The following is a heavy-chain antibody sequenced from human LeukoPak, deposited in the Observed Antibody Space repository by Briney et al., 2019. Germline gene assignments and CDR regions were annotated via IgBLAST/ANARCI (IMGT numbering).Heavy chain of an antibody. CDR2: IDPSDSYT. CDR3: ARHGDYGGNIFDY. Sequence: GESLKISCKGSAYYFTSYWISWVRQMPEKGLEWMGRIDPSDSYTNYSPSFQGHVTISADKSISTAYLQWSSLKASDTAMYYCARHGDYGGNIFDYWGQGTLVTVSS. V-gene: IGHV5-10-1*01. D-gene: IGHD4-23*01. CDR1: AYYFTSYW. J-gene: IGHJ4*02.